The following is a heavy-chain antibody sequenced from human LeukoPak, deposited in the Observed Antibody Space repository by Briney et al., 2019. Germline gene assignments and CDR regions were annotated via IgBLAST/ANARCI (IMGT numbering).Heavy chain of an antibody. CDR2: INWNGGST. D-gene: IGHD3-22*01. Sequence: PGGSLRLSCAASGFTFDDYGMSWVRQAPGKRLEWVSGINWNGGSTGYADSVKGRFTISRDNAKNSLYLQMNSLRPEDTALYYCARGALVVITTNPDYWGQGTLVTVSS. CDR3: ARGALVVITTNPDY. V-gene: IGHV3-20*04. CDR1: GFTFDDYG. J-gene: IGHJ4*02.